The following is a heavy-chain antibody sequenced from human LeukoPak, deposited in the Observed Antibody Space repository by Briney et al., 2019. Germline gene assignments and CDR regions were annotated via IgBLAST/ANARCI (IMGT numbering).Heavy chain of an antibody. V-gene: IGHV3-66*02. CDR3: ARSPRFGEFNY. CDR2: IYSGGST. Sequence: GGSLRLSCAASGFTVSSNYMSWVRQAPGKGLEWVSVIYSGGSTYYADSVKGRFTISRDNSKNTLYPQMNSLRPEDTAVYYCARSPRFGEFNYWGQGTLVTVSS. CDR1: GFTVSSNY. J-gene: IGHJ4*02. D-gene: IGHD3-10*02.